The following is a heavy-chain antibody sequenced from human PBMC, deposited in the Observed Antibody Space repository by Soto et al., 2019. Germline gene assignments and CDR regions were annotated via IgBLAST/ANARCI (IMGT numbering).Heavy chain of an antibody. D-gene: IGHD5-12*01. CDR3: AREGSYSAYNFAHGIQLWSFDF. J-gene: IGHJ4*02. Sequence: SETLSLTCNVSGGSISSNGYYWSWIRQPAGKGLEWIGRIFSSGSTSFNPSLESRVAMSVDTSKNHFSLNLSSVTAADMAVYYCAREGSYSAYNFAHGIQLWSFDFWGQGALVTVSS. CDR2: IFSSGST. CDR1: GGSISSNGYY. V-gene: IGHV4-61*02.